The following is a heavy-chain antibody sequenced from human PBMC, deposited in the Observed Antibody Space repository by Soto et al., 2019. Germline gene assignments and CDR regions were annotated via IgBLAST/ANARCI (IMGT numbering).Heavy chain of an antibody. J-gene: IGHJ6*02. CDR3: ARQPPGIAAAGYYYYYGMDV. CDR1: GYSFTSYW. V-gene: IGHV5-51*01. CDR2: IYPGDSDT. Sequence: PGESLKISCKCSGYSFTSYWIGWVRQMPGKGLEWMGIIYPGDSDTRYSPSFQGPVTISADKSISTAYLQWSSLKASDTAMYYCARQPPGIAAAGYYYYYGMDVWGQGTTVTVSS. D-gene: IGHD6-13*01.